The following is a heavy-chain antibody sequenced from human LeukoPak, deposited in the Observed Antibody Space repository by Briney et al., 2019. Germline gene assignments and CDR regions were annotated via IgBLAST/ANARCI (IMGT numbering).Heavy chain of an antibody. CDR1: GFTFSSYA. CDR2: ISSNGGST. V-gene: IGHV3-64*02. CDR3: ARRYSSSWSLDY. Sequence: GGSLRLSCAASGFTFSSYAMHWVRQAPGKGLEYVSAISSNGGSTDYADSVKGRFTISRDNSKNTLYLQMGSLRAEDMAVYYCARRYSSSWSLDYWGQGTLVTVSS. D-gene: IGHD6-13*01. J-gene: IGHJ4*02.